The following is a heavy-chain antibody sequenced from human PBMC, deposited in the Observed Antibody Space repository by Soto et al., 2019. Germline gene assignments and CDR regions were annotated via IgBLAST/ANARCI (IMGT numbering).Heavy chain of an antibody. CDR2: MNPNSGNT. Sequence: ASVKVSCKASGYTFTSYDINWVRQATGQGLEWMGWMNPNSGNTGYAQKFQGRVTMTRNTSISTAYMELSSLRSEDTAVYYCARVRRYCTNGVCNIPYYYYYYMDVWGKGTTVTVSS. V-gene: IGHV1-8*01. CDR3: ARVRRYCTNGVCNIPYYYYYYMDV. J-gene: IGHJ6*03. D-gene: IGHD2-8*01. CDR1: GYTFTSYD.